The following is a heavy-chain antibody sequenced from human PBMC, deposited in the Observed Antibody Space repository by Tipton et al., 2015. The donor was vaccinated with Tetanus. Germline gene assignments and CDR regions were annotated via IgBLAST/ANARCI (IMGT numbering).Heavy chain of an antibody. CDR3: ARRRRAAAGHNFDY. V-gene: IGHV1-8*01. D-gene: IGHD6-13*01. Sequence: QSGAEVKKPGASVKVSCKASGYTFTSYDINWVRQATGQGLEWMGWMNPNSGNTGYAQKFQGRVTMTRNTSISTAYMELSSLRSEDTAVYYCARRRRAAAGHNFDYWGQGTLVTVSS. J-gene: IGHJ4*02. CDR1: GYTFTSYD. CDR2: MNPNSGNT.